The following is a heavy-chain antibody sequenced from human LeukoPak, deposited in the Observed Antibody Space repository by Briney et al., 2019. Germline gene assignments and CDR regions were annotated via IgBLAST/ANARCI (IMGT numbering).Heavy chain of an antibody. D-gene: IGHD3-10*01. Sequence: ASVKVSCKASGYTFTGYYMHWVRQAPGQGLEWMGWINPNSGGTNYAQKFQGRVTMTRDTSISTAYMELSRLRSDDTAVYYCARDPPRVTMVRGVNRGGYCGQGTLVTVSS. CDR1: GYTFTGYY. V-gene: IGHV1-2*02. J-gene: IGHJ4*02. CDR3: ARDPPRVTMVRGVNRGGY. CDR2: INPNSGGT.